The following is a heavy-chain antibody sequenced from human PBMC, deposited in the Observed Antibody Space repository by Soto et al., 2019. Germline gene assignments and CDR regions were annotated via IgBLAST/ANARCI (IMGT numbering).Heavy chain of an antibody. CDR2: IYYSGST. V-gene: IGHV4-59*08. Sequence: SETLSLTCTVSGGSISSYYWSWIRQPPGKGLEWIGYIYYSGSTNYNPSLKSRVTISVDTSKNQFSLKLSSVTAADTAVYYCARQVSGGYYYYMDVWGKGTTVTVSS. J-gene: IGHJ6*03. D-gene: IGHD3-10*01. CDR3: ARQVSGGYYYYMDV. CDR1: GGSISSYY.